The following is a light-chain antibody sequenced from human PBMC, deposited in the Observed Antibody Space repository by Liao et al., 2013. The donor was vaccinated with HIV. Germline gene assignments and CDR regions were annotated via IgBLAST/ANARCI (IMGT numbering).Light chain of an antibody. CDR3: QAWDINTSFV. Sequence: SYELTQPPSVSVAPGQTATITCGGHNIGSKSVHWYQQKPGQAPVLVIHYDSARPSGIPERFSGSKSGNTATLTISGTQTMDEADYYCQAWDINTSFVFGTGTRVTVL. V-gene: IGLV3-21*01. CDR2: YDS. CDR1: NIGSKS. J-gene: IGLJ1*01.